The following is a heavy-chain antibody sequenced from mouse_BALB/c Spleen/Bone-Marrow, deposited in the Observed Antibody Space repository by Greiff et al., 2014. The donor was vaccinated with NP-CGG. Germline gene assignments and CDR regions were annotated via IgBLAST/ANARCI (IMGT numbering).Heavy chain of an antibody. CDR1: GYSITSGYS. CDR3: ARRGSSSYWYFDV. Sequence: VQLQQPGPDLVKPSQSLSLTCTVTGYSITSGYSWHWIRPFPGNKLEWMGYIHYSGSTYYNPSLKSRISITRDTSKNQFFLQLNSVTTEDTATYYCARRGSSSYWYFDVWGAGTTVTVSS. V-gene: IGHV3-1*02. D-gene: IGHD1-1*01. CDR2: IHYSGST. J-gene: IGHJ1*01.